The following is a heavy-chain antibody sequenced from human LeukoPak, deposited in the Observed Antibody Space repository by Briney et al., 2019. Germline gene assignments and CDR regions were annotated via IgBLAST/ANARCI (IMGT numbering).Heavy chain of an antibody. Sequence: ASVKVSCKASGYTFTSYGMSWVRQAPGQGLEWVGCISAYNGNTNYAQKLQGRVTMTTDTSTSTAYMELRSLRSDDTAVYYCARDIPGWFDPWGQGTLVTVSS. CDR3: ARDIPGWFDP. V-gene: IGHV1-18*01. CDR2: ISAYNGNT. J-gene: IGHJ5*02. CDR1: GYTFTSYG.